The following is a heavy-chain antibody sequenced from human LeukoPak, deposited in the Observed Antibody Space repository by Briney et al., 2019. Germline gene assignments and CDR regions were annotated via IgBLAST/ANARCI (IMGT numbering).Heavy chain of an antibody. Sequence: ESGPALVKPTQTLTLTCTFSGFSLSTRGMCVSWIRQPPGKALEWLTRIDWDDDKYYNTSLKTRLTISKDTSENQVVLTMTNMDPVDTATYYCARIRGTMVRGVGHYGEFDYWGQGTLVTVSS. CDR3: ARIRGTMVRGVGHYGEFDY. CDR2: IDWDDDK. J-gene: IGHJ4*02. D-gene: IGHD3-10*01. V-gene: IGHV2-70*11. CDR1: GFSLSTRGMC.